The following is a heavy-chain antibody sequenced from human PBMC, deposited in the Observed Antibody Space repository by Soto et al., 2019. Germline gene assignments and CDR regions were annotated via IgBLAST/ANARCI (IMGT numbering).Heavy chain of an antibody. D-gene: IGHD3-3*01. V-gene: IGHV3-30*09. Sequence: GGSLGLSSAAAGSILINSAFHWGRQAPGKGLEWITVISYDGSQTYFGDSVKGRFAISRDNSKDTLYLQMNSLRPEDTAVYYCARDFGAGAFDIWGQGTLVTISS. CDR3: ARDFGAGAFDI. CDR2: ISYDGSQT. J-gene: IGHJ3*02. CDR1: GSILINSA.